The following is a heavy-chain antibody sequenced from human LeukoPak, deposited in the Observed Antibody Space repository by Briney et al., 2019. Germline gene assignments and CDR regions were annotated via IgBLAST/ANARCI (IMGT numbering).Heavy chain of an antibody. CDR1: GFTFSSYA. Sequence: GGSLRLSCAASGFTFSSYAMSWVRLAPGKGLEWVSAISGSGGSTYYADSVKGRFTISRDNSKNTLYLQMNSLRAEDTAVYYCTKEAYCSSTSCAQGGAFEIWGQGTMVTVSS. CDR3: TKEAYCSSTSCAQGGAFEI. J-gene: IGHJ3*02. D-gene: IGHD2-2*01. CDR2: ISGSGGST. V-gene: IGHV3-23*01.